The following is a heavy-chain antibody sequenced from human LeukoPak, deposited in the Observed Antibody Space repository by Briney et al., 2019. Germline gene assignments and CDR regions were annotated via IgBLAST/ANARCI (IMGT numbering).Heavy chain of an antibody. CDR3: ARVTPYCSGGSCYPGWFDP. CDR1: GGSFSGYY. V-gene: IGHV4-34*01. Sequence: SETLSLTCAVYGGSFSGYYWSWIRQPPGKGLEWIGEINHSGSTNYNPSLKSRVTISVDTSKNQFSLKLSSVTAADTAVYHCARVTPYCSGGSCYPGWFDPWGQGTLVTVSS. J-gene: IGHJ5*02. CDR2: INHSGST. D-gene: IGHD2-15*01.